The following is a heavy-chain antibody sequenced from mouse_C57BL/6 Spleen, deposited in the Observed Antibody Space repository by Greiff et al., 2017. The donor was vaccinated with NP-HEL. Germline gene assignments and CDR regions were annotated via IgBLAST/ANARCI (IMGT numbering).Heavy chain of an antibody. Sequence: EVKLMESGGGLVKPGGSLKLSCAASGFTFSSYAMSWVRQTPEKRLEWVATISDGGCYTYYPDNVKGRFTISRDNAKNNLYLQMSHLKSEDTAMYYCARRYYGSSYGYFDVWGTGTTVTVSS. V-gene: IGHV5-4*03. CDR2: ISDGGCYT. J-gene: IGHJ1*03. D-gene: IGHD1-1*01. CDR3: ARRYYGSSYGYFDV. CDR1: GFTFSSYA.